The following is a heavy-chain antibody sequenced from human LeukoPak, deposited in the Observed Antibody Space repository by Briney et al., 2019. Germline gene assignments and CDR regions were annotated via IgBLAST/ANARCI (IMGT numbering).Heavy chain of an antibody. CDR1: GLTVSANH. CDR3: ARDREVVTARAQMDV. D-gene: IGHD2-21*02. CDR2: IYIDGNT. Sequence: GGSLRLSCAMSGLTVSANHMSWVRQAPGKALEWVSVIYIDGNTYYTDSVKGRFTISRGNSKNTVFLQMNSLRAEDTAMYYCARDREVVTARAQMDVWGKGTTVTVSS. J-gene: IGHJ6*04. V-gene: IGHV3-53*01.